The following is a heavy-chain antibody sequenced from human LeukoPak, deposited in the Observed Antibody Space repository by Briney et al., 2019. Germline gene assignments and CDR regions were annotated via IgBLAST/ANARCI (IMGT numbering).Heavy chain of an antibody. V-gene: IGHV4-4*02. Sequence: SETLSLTCAVSGGSISSSNWWSWVRQPPGKGLEWIGEIYHSGSTNYNPSLKSRVTISVDKSKNQFSLKLSSVTAADTAVYYCARRQYCTNGVCAFDIWGQGTMVTASS. CDR1: GGSISSSNW. CDR3: ARRQYCTNGVCAFDI. CDR2: IYHSGST. J-gene: IGHJ3*02. D-gene: IGHD2-8*01.